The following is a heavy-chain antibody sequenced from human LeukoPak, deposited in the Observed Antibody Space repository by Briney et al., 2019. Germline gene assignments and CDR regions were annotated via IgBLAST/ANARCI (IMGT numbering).Heavy chain of an antibody. CDR2: IYLGDGK. V-gene: IGHV2-5*02. Sequence: SSPTLVKPTQTLTLTCTFSGFSLSPSGVGGGWIRHPPGKALEWLALIYLGDGKRYSPSLKSRLTITKDTYKTQVVLTMTNMDPVDTATYYCAHRSLIEPPEEWFDPWGQGTLVTVSS. D-gene: IGHD3-22*01. CDR1: GFSLSPSGVG. J-gene: IGHJ5*02. CDR3: AHRSLIEPPEEWFDP.